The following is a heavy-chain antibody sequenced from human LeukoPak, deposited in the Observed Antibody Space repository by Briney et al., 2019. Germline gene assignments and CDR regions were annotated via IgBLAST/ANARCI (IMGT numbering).Heavy chain of an antibody. CDR3: AKYGNYAYYFYFYYMDV. J-gene: IGHJ6*03. V-gene: IGHV3-43*02. D-gene: IGHD4-11*01. CDR2: ISGDGRDT. CDR1: GFTFDDFA. Sequence: GGSLRLSWTASGFTFDDFAMHWVRQAPGKGLEWVSLISGDGRDTYYADSVKGRFTISRDNSKNSLYLQMNSLTTEDTSLYYCAKYGNYAYYFYFYYMDVWGNGTTVTVSS.